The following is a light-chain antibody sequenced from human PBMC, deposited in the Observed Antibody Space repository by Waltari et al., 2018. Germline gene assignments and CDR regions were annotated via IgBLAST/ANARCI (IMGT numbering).Light chain of an antibody. CDR1: NIGSKS. CDR3: QVWDSSGDGV. J-gene: IGLJ3*02. V-gene: IGLV3-21*04. Sequence: SYVLTQPSSVSVAPGKTATITCGGNNIGSKSVHWYQQKPGQAPVLVISYDGDRPSGIPERFSGSNSGSTATLTIRRVEVGDEADYYCQVWDSSGDGVFGGGTKLTVL. CDR2: YDG.